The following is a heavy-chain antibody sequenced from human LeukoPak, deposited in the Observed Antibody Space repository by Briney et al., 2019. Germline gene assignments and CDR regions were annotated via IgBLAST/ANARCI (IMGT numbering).Heavy chain of an antibody. CDR3: ARGWNPYSGYHTNAFDI. Sequence: GESLKISCKGSGYSFTSYWIGWVRQMPGKGLEWMGIIYPGDSDTRYSPSFQGQVTISADKSISTAYLQWSSLKASDTAMYYCARGWNPYSGYHTNAFDIWGQGTMVTVSS. CDR2: IYPGDSDT. J-gene: IGHJ3*02. CDR1: GYSFTSYW. V-gene: IGHV5-51*01. D-gene: IGHD3-22*01.